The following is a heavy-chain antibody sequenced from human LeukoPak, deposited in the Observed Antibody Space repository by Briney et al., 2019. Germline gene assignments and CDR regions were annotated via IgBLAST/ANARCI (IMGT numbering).Heavy chain of an antibody. D-gene: IGHD5-18*01. CDR3: AKDRDTAMVVPTAGDY. V-gene: IGHV3-30*18. Sequence: PGGSLILSCAASAFTFSTYGMHWVRQAPGKGLEWVAVISYDGSNKHYADSVKSRFTISRDNSKNTLYLQMNSLRAEDTAVYYCAKDRDTAMVVPTAGDYWGQGILVTVSS. J-gene: IGHJ4*02. CDR1: AFTFSTYG. CDR2: ISYDGSNK.